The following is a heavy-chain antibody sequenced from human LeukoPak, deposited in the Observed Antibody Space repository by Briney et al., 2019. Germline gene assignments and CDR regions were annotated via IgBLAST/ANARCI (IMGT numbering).Heavy chain of an antibody. CDR2: INHSGST. Sequence: SETLSLTCAVYGGSFSGYYWSWIRQPPGKGLEWIGEINHSGSTNYNPSLKSRVTISVDTSKNQFSLKLSSVTAADTAVYYCAGRPFSYDYVWGSYRYTTGAFDIWGQGTMVTVSS. V-gene: IGHV4-34*01. CDR3: AGRPFSYDYVWGSYRYTTGAFDI. J-gene: IGHJ3*02. CDR1: GGSFSGYY. D-gene: IGHD3-16*02.